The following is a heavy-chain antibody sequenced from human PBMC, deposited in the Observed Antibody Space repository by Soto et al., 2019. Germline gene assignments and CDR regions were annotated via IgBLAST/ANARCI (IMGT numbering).Heavy chain of an antibody. CDR3: AREGVATYYYYGMDV. V-gene: IGHV1-18*01. Sequence: QVQLVQSGAEVKKPGASVMVSCKASGYTFTRSGISLVRQAPAQGLEWMGWSSTYNGDTNYAQTFQGRVTMTTDTATSTVHMEVRSLRSDDTAVYYCAREGVATYYYYGMDVWGQGTPVTVSS. CDR2: SSTYNGDT. J-gene: IGHJ6*02. CDR1: GYTFTRSG. D-gene: IGHD5-12*01.